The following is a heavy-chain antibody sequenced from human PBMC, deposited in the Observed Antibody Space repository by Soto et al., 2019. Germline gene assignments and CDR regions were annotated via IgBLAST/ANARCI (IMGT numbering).Heavy chain of an antibody. CDR2: IYYSGST. J-gene: IGHJ4*02. Sequence: QLQLQESGPGLVKPSETLSLTCTVSGGSISSSSYYWGWIRQPPGKGLEWIGSIYYSGSTYYNPSLKRRVTTSVATSKNQCSLKLSSVTAADTAVYYCASLIVVVPAAPFDYWGQGTLVTVSS. V-gene: IGHV4-39*01. D-gene: IGHD2-2*01. CDR1: GGSISSSSYY. CDR3: ASLIVVVPAAPFDY.